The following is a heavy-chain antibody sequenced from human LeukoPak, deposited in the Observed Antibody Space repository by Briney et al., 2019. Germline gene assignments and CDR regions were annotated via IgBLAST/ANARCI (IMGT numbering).Heavy chain of an antibody. CDR2: ISSSSSYI. D-gene: IGHD2-15*01. CDR1: GFTFSSYS. V-gene: IGHV3-21*04. CDR3: AKAQGWFAFDI. J-gene: IGHJ3*02. Sequence: GGSLRLSCAASGFTFSSYSMNWVRQAPGKGLEWVSSISSSSSYIYYADSVKGRFTISRDNAKNSLYLQMSSPRAEDTAVYYCAKAQGWFAFDIWGQGTMVTVSS.